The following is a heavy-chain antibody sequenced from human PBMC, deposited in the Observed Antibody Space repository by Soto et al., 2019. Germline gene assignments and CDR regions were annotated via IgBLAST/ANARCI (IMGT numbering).Heavy chain of an antibody. Sequence: GASVKVSCKASGYNLRSYGISWVRQAPGQGLEWMGWISAYNGNTNYAQKLQGRVTITRDTSASTAYMELRSLRSDDTAVYFCARDRGKWGQGTLVTVSS. CDR1: GYNLRSYG. CDR3: ARDRGK. CDR2: ISAYNGNT. J-gene: IGHJ4*02. V-gene: IGHV1-18*01.